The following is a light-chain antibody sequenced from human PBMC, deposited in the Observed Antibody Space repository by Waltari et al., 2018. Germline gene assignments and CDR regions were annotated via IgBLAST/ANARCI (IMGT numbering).Light chain of an antibody. J-gene: IGKJ1*01. CDR3: QQYNSYSWT. V-gene: IGKV1-5*03. Sequence: DIQMTQSPATLSASVGDRVTITCRASQSISSWLAWYQQKPGKAPKLLIQEASSLESGVPSRFSGSGSGTEFTLTISSLQPDDFATYYCQQYNSYSWTFGQGTKVEIK. CDR1: QSISSW. CDR2: EAS.